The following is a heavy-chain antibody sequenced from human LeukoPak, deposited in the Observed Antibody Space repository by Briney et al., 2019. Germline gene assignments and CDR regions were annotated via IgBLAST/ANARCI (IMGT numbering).Heavy chain of an antibody. Sequence: GGSLRLSCAASGFTFSSYAMHWVRQAPGKGLEWVAVISYDGSNKYYADSVKGRFTISRDNSKNTLYLQMNSLRVEDTAVYYCARVFSIVGATVDYWGQGTLVTVSS. V-gene: IGHV3-30-3*01. D-gene: IGHD1-26*01. CDR3: ARVFSIVGATVDY. CDR1: GFTFSSYA. CDR2: ISYDGSNK. J-gene: IGHJ4*02.